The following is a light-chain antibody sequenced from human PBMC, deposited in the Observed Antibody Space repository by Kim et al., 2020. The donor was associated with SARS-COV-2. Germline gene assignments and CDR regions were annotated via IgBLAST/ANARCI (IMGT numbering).Light chain of an antibody. Sequence: QSALTQPASVSGSPGQAITISCSGTTSEVGTYDLVSWYRQHPDRAPELIIYGVDKRPSGVSNRFSGSKSGNTASLTISGLQAEDEADYYCCSYVGTNTLVFRAGTQVAVL. CDR3: CSYVGTNTLV. J-gene: IGLJ2*01. CDR1: TSEVGTYDL. CDR2: GVD. V-gene: IGLV2-23*02.